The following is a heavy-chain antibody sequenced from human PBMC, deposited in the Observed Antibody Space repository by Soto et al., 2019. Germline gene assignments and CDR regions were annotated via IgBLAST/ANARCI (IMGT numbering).Heavy chain of an antibody. CDR1: GGSISSSSYY. J-gene: IGHJ6*02. V-gene: IGHV4-39*01. D-gene: IGHD4-4*01. Sequence: QTLSVTCTVSGGSISSSSYYWGWILQPPGKGLEWIGSIYYSGSTYYNPSLKSRVTISVDTSKNQFSLKLSSVTAADTAVYYCARRGKVITTNYGMDVWGQGTTVTVSS. CDR2: IYYSGST. CDR3: ARRGKVITTNYGMDV.